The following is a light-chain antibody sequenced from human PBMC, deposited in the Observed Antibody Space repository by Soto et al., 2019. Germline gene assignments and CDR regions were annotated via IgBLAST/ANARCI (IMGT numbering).Light chain of an antibody. Sequence: QSVLTQPASVSGSPGQSITISGTGTSSDVGGYNYVSWYQQHPGKAPKLMIYDVSNRPSGVSNRFSGSKSGNTASLTISGLQAEDEADYYCISYTRSNTLYVVFGGGTKLTVL. CDR2: DVS. J-gene: IGLJ2*01. V-gene: IGLV2-14*01. CDR3: ISYTRSNTLYVV. CDR1: SSDVGGYNY.